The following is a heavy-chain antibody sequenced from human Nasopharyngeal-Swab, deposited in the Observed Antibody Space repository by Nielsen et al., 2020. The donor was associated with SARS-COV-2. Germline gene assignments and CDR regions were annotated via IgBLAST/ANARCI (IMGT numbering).Heavy chain of an antibody. Sequence: SETLSLTCTVSGGSISSSSYYWGWIRQPPGKGLEWIGSIYYSGSTYYNPSLKSRVTISVDTSKNQFSLKLSSVTAADTAVYYCARHSPSSNYDFWSGCQYYYYGMDVWGQGTTVTVSS. CDR2: IYYSGST. D-gene: IGHD3-3*01. CDR1: GGSISSSSYY. CDR3: ARHSPSSNYDFWSGCQYYYYGMDV. J-gene: IGHJ6*02. V-gene: IGHV4-39*01.